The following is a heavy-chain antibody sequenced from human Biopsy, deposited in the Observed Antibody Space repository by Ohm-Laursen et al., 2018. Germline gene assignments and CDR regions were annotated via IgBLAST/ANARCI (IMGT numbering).Heavy chain of an antibody. CDR3: ARGQALKSFDY. CDR2: IYHSGST. CDR1: GYSISSGYY. V-gene: IGHV4-38-2*01. Sequence: TLSLTCVVSGYSISSGYYWGWIRQPPGKGLEWIGSIYHSGSTYYNPSLKSRVTISVDTSKNQFSLKLSSVTAADTAGYYCARGQALKSFDYWGQGTLVTVSS. J-gene: IGHJ4*02.